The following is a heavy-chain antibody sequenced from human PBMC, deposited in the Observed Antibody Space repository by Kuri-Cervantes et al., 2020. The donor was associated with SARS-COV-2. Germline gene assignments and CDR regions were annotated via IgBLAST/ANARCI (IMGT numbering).Heavy chain of an antibody. CDR3: ARGKVLRFLDSLYSKVNPDPYPLDS. V-gene: IGHV4-61*02. CDR2: IFTSGST. Sequence: SEILSLTFTVSGGPISSVRYYGSWIRQPAGKGLEWIGRIFTSGSTNYNPSLKSRVTISVDTSKNQFSLKLSSVTDAATAVYYFARGKVLRFLDSLYSKVNPDPYPLDSWGQGTLVTVSS. CDR1: GGPISSVRYY. D-gene: IGHD3-3*01. J-gene: IGHJ4*02.